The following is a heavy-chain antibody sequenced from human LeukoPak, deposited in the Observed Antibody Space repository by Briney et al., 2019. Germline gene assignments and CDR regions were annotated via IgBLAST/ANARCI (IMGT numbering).Heavy chain of an antibody. V-gene: IGHV1-8*01. CDR2: MNPNSGNT. CDR1: GYTFTSYD. D-gene: IGHD6-19*01. J-gene: IGHJ4*02. CDR3: ARLAAGTANVVDY. Sequence: ASVKVSCKASGYTFTSYDINWVRQATGQGLEGMGWMNPNSGNTGYAQKFQGRVTMTRNTSISTAYMELSSLRSEDTAVYYCARLAAGTANVVDYWGQGTLVTVSS.